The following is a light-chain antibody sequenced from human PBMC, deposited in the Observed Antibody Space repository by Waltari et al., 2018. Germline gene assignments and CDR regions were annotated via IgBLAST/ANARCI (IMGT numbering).Light chain of an antibody. CDR2: AAS. CDR3: QQANTFPFT. V-gene: IGKV1-12*01. J-gene: IGKJ5*01. Sequence: DIQMTQSPSSVSASVGDRVTITWRASQGLGRWLAWYQQKPGKAPKFLIYAASSLQSGVPSRFSGSGSGTDFTLTINSLQPEDFATYYCQQANTFPFTFGQGTRLEIK. CDR1: QGLGRW.